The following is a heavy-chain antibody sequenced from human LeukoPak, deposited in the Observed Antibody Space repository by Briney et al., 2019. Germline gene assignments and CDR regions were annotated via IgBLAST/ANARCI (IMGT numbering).Heavy chain of an antibody. D-gene: IGHD2-15*01. CDR3: ARHSPYCSGGSCYWFDY. V-gene: IGHV5-51*01. CDR2: IYPGDSDN. CDR1: GYSSTSYW. Sequence: GESLKISCKGSGYSSTSYWIGWVRQMPGKGLEWMGIIYPGDSDNRYSPSFQGQVTISADKSISTAYLQWSSLKASDTAMYYCARHSPYCSGGSCYWFDYWGQGTLVTVS. J-gene: IGHJ4*02.